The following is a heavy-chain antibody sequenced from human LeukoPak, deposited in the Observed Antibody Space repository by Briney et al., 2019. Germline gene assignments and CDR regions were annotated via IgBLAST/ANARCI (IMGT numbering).Heavy chain of an antibody. D-gene: IGHD1-26*01. CDR1: GFTFPNYW. J-gene: IGHJ4*02. CDR2: MNEDGSVK. Sequence: GGSLRLSCAASGFTFPNYWMSWVRQAPGKGLEWVANMNEDGSVKYYVASVKGRFTISRDNSKNTLYLQMNSLKPGDTAVYYCARGSGSTPRAFDYWGQGTLVTVSS. V-gene: IGHV3-7*01. CDR3: ARGSGSTPRAFDY.